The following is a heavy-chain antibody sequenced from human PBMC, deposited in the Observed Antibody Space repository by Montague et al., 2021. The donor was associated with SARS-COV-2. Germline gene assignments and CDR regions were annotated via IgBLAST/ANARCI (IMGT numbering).Heavy chain of an antibody. J-gene: IGHJ4*02. CDR1: GFTFSSSP. Sequence: SLRLSCAASGFTFSSSPLNWVRQAPGKGLEWVSIIYRATSSTFYADSVKGRFTISRENSKNTLYLQMNSLRVDDTAVYYCAKVDSVFPWGQGTLVTVSS. CDR3: AKVDSVFP. V-gene: IGHV3-23*03. D-gene: IGHD3/OR15-3a*01. CDR2: IYRATSST.